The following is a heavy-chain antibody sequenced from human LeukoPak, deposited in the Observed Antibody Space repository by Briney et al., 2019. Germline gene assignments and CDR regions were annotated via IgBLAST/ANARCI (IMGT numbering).Heavy chain of an antibody. D-gene: IGHD3-3*01. CDR3: ARSLEWLLYVDYFDY. V-gene: IGHV1-2*02. CDR2: INPNSGGK. J-gene: IGHJ4*02. CDR1: GYTFTCYY. Sequence: GASVKXXCKASGYTFTCYYMHWVRQAPGQGLEWMGWINPNSGGKNYAQKYQGRDTMTKDRSISKAYIELSRLTSDDTAVYYCARSLEWLLYVDYFDYWGQGTLVTVSS.